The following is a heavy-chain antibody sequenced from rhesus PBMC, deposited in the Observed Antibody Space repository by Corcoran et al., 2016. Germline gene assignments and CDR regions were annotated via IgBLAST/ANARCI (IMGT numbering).Heavy chain of an antibody. Sequence: EVRRVESGGGLVQPGGSLRLSGTGAGFAFGSYYRYWVRRAAGKGLAGGTTINTGGSRNWSTVSRKGRFTISKANAKNTLYLKIDSLRAEDTAVYYWARGRITGTAIDYWGQGVLVTVSS. CDR1: GFAFGSYY. D-gene: IGHD1-26*01. CDR2: INTGGSRN. V-gene: IGHV3-8*01. CDR3: ARGRITGTAIDY. J-gene: IGHJ4*01.